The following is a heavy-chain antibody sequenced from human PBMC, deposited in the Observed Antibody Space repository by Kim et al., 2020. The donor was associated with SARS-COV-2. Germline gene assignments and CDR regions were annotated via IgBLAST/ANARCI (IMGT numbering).Heavy chain of an antibody. Sequence: KFQGRVTSTRDTSASTAYMELSSLRSEDTAVYYCAREVQLERRSVGGFDYWGQGTLVTVSS. D-gene: IGHD1-1*01. CDR3: AREVQLERRSVGGFDY. J-gene: IGHJ4*02. V-gene: IGHV1-3*01.